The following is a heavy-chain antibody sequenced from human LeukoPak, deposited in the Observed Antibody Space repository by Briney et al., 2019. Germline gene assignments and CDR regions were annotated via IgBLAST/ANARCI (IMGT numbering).Heavy chain of an antibody. CDR2: ISSSSSYI. J-gene: IGHJ6*03. V-gene: IGHV3-21*01. CDR1: GFTFSSYS. Sequence: GGSLRLSCAASGFTFSSYSMNWVRQAPGKGLEWVSSISSSSSYIYYADSVKGRFTISRDNAKNSLYLQMNSLRAEDTAVYYCARVFATYYYDSSGYSYYYYMDVWGKGTTVTISS. CDR3: ARVFATYYYDSSGYSYYYYMDV. D-gene: IGHD3-22*01.